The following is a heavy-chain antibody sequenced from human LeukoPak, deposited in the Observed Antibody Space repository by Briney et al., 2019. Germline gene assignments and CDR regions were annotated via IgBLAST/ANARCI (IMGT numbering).Heavy chain of an antibody. J-gene: IGHJ6*03. CDR2: IYHSGST. CDR3: ARDRITMVRGVIQKNYYMDV. V-gene: IGHV4-4*02. CDR1: GGSISSSNW. D-gene: IGHD3-10*01. Sequence: PSETLSLTCTVSGGSISSSNWWSWVRQPPGKGLEWIGEIYHSGSTNYNPSLKSRVTISVDKSKNQFSLKLSSVTAADTAAYYCARDRITMVRGVIQKNYYMDVWGKGTTVTVSS.